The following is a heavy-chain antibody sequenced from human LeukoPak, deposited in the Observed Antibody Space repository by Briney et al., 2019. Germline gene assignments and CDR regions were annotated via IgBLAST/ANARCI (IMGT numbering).Heavy chain of an antibody. V-gene: IGHV3-21*01. CDR3: ARGSYGSFDY. Sequence: PGGSLRLSCAASGFTFSTYNMNWVRQAPGKGLEWVSSLPGSSTYTYYADSLKGRFTISRDTTKDSLYLQMNSLSPEDTAVYYCARGSYGSFDYWGQGTLVSISS. J-gene: IGHJ4*02. D-gene: IGHD5-18*01. CDR2: LPGSSTYT. CDR1: GFTFSTYN.